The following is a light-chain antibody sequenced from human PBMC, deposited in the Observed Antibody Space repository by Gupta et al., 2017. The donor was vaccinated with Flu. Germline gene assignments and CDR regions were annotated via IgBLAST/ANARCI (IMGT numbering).Light chain of an antibody. J-gene: IGKJ1*01. Sequence: EIVLTQSPGTLSSSPGERVTLSCRDSQSVTSSYLAWYQQKPGQAPRLLMYGASSRATGIPDRFSGSGFGTDFTLTISKLETEDVAVYYCQQYSLSPPTFGQGTKVEIK. CDR3: QQYSLSPPT. CDR2: GAS. V-gene: IGKV3-20*01. CDR1: QSVTSSY.